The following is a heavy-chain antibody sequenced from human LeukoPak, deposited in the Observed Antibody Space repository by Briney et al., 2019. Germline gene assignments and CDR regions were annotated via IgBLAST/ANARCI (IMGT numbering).Heavy chain of an antibody. CDR1: GGSFSGYY. Sequence: PETLSLTCAVYGGSFSGYYWSWIRQPPGKGLEWIGEINHSGSTYYNPSLKSRVTISADRSKNQFSLNLSSVTAADTAVYYCARGAVPAALLNWFDPWGQGTLVTVSS. CDR3: ARGAVPAALLNWFDP. V-gene: IGHV4-34*01. CDR2: INHSGST. D-gene: IGHD2-2*01. J-gene: IGHJ5*02.